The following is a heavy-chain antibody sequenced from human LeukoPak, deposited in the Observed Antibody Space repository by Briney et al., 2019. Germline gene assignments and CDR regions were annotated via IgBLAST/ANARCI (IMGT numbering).Heavy chain of an antibody. CDR3: ARDGTAMVTPDY. V-gene: IGHV1-2*02. CDR2: INRNSRGT. Sequence: ASVKVSCKASGYTFTGYYMHWERQAPGQGLEGMGWINRNSRGTNYAQRFRGRVTMTRDTSISTAYMELSRLRSDDTAVYYCARDGTAMVTPDYWGQGTLVTVSS. D-gene: IGHD5-18*01. J-gene: IGHJ4*02. CDR1: GYTFTGYY.